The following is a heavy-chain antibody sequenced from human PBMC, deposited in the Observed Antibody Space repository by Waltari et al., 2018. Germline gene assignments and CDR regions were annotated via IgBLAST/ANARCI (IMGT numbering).Heavy chain of an antibody. V-gene: IGHV1-46*01. D-gene: IGHD2-21*02. Sequence: QVQLVQSGAEVKKPGASVKVSCKASGYTFTSYYMHWVRQAPGQGLEWMGIINPSGGSTNYAQKFQGRVTITADKSTSTAYMELSSLRSEDTVVYYCARDRVVVTTKGGAFDIWGQGTMVTVSS. CDR3: ARDRVVVTTKGGAFDI. J-gene: IGHJ3*02. CDR2: INPSGGST. CDR1: GYTFTSYY.